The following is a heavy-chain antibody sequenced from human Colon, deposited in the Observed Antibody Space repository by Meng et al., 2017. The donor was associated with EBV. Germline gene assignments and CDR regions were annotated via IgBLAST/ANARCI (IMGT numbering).Heavy chain of an antibody. V-gene: IGHV4-61*01. CDR1: GGSVSSETYY. CDR3: ARAVGPDCSSTSCPFDY. CDR2: VSYSGGT. J-gene: IGHJ4*02. Sequence: QVQLRESCPGLVKPSETLSRTCSVSGGSVSSETYYWNWIRQPPGKALEWIGYVSYSGGTNYNPSLKNRVTISVDTSKNQVSLRLSSVTAADTAVFYCARAVGPDCSSTSCPFDYWGQGTLVTVPS. D-gene: IGHD2-2*01.